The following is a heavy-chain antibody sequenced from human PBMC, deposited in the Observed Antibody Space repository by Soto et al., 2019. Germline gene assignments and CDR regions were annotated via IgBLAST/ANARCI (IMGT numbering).Heavy chain of an antibody. Sequence: ETLSLTCAVYGGSFSGYYWSWIRQPPGKGLEWIGEINHSGSTNYNPSLKSRVTISVDTSKNQFSLKLSSVTAADTAVYYCARDYRGDCSGGSCYSDYYYYYMDVWGKGTTVTVSS. CDR2: INHSGST. CDR3: ARDYRGDCSGGSCYSDYYYYYMDV. J-gene: IGHJ6*03. D-gene: IGHD2-15*01. V-gene: IGHV4-34*01. CDR1: GGSFSGYY.